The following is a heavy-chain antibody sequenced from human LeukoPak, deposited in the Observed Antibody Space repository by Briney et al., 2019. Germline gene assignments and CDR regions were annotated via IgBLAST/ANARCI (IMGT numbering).Heavy chain of an antibody. Sequence: SETLSLTCTVSGGSISSYYWSWIRQPPGKGLEWIGYIYYSGSTNYNPSLKSRVTISVDTSKNQFSLKLSSVTAADTAVYYCARDTYYYDSSGYSDAFDIWGQGTMVTVSS. CDR3: ARDTYYYDSSGYSDAFDI. D-gene: IGHD3-22*01. CDR2: IYYSGST. J-gene: IGHJ3*02. CDR1: GGSISSYY. V-gene: IGHV4-59*01.